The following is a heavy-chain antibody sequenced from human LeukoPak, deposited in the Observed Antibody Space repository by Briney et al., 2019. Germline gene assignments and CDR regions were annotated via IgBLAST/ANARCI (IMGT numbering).Heavy chain of an antibody. Sequence: ASVKVSCKASGYTFTSYGISWVRQAPGQGLEWMGWISAYNGNTNYVQKLQGRVTMTTDTSTSTAYMELRSLRSDDTAVYYCARAPYYDSSGYYLNYYYMDVWGKETTVTISS. CDR2: ISAYNGNT. D-gene: IGHD3-22*01. V-gene: IGHV1-18*01. J-gene: IGHJ6*03. CDR1: GYTFTSYG. CDR3: ARAPYYDSSGYYLNYYYMDV.